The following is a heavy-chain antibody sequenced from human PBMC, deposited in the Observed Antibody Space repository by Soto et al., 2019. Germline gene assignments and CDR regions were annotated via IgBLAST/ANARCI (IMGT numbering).Heavy chain of an antibody. Sequence: QVQLVQSGAEVKKPGASVKVSCKASGYTFTNYYMHWVRQAPGQGLEWMGMINPSGGGTDYAQKFQGRVSMTRDTSTRTVYMELSSLRSEDTAVYYCARAAGTSGPYSRYWGQGTLVTVSS. CDR1: GYTFTNYY. D-gene: IGHD1-26*01. CDR3: ARAAGTSGPYSRY. J-gene: IGHJ4*02. CDR2: INPSGGGT. V-gene: IGHV1-46*01.